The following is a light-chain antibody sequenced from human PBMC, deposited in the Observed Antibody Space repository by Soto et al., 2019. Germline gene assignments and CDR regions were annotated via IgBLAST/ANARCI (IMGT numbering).Light chain of an antibody. V-gene: IGKV1-5*03. Sequence: DIQMTQSPSTLSASVGDRVTITCRASQSISTWLAWYQQKAGKAPKLLIYKASILESGVPSRFSGSGSGTEFTLTISSLQPDDFATYYCQPYNTYWTFGQGTKVEIK. CDR3: QPYNTYWT. CDR2: KAS. J-gene: IGKJ1*01. CDR1: QSISTW.